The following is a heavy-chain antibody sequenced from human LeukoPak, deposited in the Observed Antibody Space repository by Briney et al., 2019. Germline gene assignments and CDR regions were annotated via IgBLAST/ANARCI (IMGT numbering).Heavy chain of an antibody. Sequence: PGESLRLSWAAAGFTVSTNYMSWVRQAPGKGLEWVSIISRGDRTDYADSLKGRFTISRDTSKNTLSLQMSSLRAEDTAVYYCARDVRKQGLWSWGQGTLVTVSS. V-gene: IGHV3-66*01. CDR1: GFTVSTNY. CDR2: ISRGDRT. CDR3: ARDVRKQGLWS. J-gene: IGHJ4*02. D-gene: IGHD2-21*01.